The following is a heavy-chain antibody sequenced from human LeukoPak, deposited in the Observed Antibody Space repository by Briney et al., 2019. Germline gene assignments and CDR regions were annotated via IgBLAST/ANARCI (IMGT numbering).Heavy chain of an antibody. V-gene: IGHV3-30*04. CDR3: ARLSAYYYGSYFYYYMDV. D-gene: IGHD3-10*01. CDR2: VSYDGGNK. Sequence: GGSLRLSCAASGFTFSTYAMHWVRQAPGKGLEWVAVVSYDGGNKYYADSVKGRFTISRDNAKKSVYLHMSSLRAEDTALYYCARLSAYYYGSYFYYYMDVWGKGTTVTVSS. CDR1: GFTFSTYA. J-gene: IGHJ6*03.